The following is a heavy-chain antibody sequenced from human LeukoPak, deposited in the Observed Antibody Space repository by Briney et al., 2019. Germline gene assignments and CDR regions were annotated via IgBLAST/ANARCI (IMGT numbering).Heavy chain of an antibody. CDR2: ISYDGSNK. CDR3: ARDSGYSYGSGAFDI. D-gene: IGHD5-18*01. V-gene: IGHV3-30-3*01. J-gene: IGHJ3*02. CDR1: GFTFSSYA. Sequence: GRSLRLSCAASGFTFSSYAMHWVRQAPGKGLEWVAVISYDGSNKYYADSVKGRFTISRDNSKNTLYLQMNSLRAVDTAVYYCARDSGYSYGSGAFDIWGQGTMVTVSS.